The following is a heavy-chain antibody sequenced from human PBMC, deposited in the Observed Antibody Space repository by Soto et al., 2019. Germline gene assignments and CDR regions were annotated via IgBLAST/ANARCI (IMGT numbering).Heavy chain of an antibody. D-gene: IGHD2-21*02. V-gene: IGHV1-3*01. CDR2: INAGNGHT. Sequence: ASVKVSCKASEYTFTSYVMHWVRQAPGQSLEWIGWINAGNGHTKYSQKFQDRVTITRDTSANTAYMELRSLRSDDTAIYYCARNKDCTANSCFPDYWGQATLVTLSS. CDR1: EYTFTSYV. J-gene: IGHJ4*02. CDR3: ARNKDCTANSCFPDY.